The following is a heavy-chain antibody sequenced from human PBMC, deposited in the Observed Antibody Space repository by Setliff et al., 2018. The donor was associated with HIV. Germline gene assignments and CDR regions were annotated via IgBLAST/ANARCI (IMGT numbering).Heavy chain of an antibody. CDR1: GDSITSYS. CDR3: ARGISTNAYWHGAPYNWFDP. CDR2: VYYDGST. J-gene: IGHJ5*02. Sequence: SETLSLTCTVSGDSITSYSWRWIRQPPGKGLEWIGYVYYDGSTKHNPSLESRVTISVDTSKNQFSLKVSSVTAADTAIYYCARGISTNAYWHGAPYNWFDPWGQGILVTVSS. V-gene: IGHV4-59*12. D-gene: IGHD3-16*01.